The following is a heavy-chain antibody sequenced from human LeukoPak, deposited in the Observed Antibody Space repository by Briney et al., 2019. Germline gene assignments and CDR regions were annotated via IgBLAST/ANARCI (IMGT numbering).Heavy chain of an antibody. D-gene: IGHD3-22*01. V-gene: IGHV4-38-2*02. CDR2: IYHSGST. J-gene: IGHJ4*02. CDR1: GYSISSGYY. CDR3: AREYYDSSGYYYLDY. Sequence: PSETLSLTCTVSGYSISSGYYWGWIRQPPGKGLEWIGSIYHSGSTYYNPSLKSRVTISVDTSKNQFSLKLSSVTAADTALYHCAREYYDSSGYYYLDYWGQGTLVTVSS.